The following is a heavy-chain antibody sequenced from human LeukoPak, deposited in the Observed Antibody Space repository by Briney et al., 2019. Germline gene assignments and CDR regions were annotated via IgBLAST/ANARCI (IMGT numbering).Heavy chain of an antibody. CDR1: GYTFTSYA. V-gene: IGHV1-2*02. CDR3: ARDPINDSSGYYPFY. D-gene: IGHD3-22*01. Sequence: ASVKVSCKASGYTFTSYAMNWVRQAPGQGLEWMGWINPNSGGTYYAQKFQGRVTMTRDTSISTAYMELSRLRSDDTAVYYCARDPINDSSGYYPFYWGQGTLVTVSS. J-gene: IGHJ4*02. CDR2: INPNSGGT.